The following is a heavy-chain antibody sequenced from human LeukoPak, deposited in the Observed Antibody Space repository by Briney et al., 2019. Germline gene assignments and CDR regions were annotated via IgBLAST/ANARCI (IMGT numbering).Heavy chain of an antibody. V-gene: IGHV3-74*01. Sequence: GGSLRLSCAASGFTFGSPWMHWVRQAPGKGLVWVSRINSDGSATAYADSVKGRFTISRDNAKNTLYLQMNSLRAEDTAVYYCARDAVDTANAVWGQGTTVTVSS. D-gene: IGHD5-18*01. CDR1: GFTFGSPW. CDR3: ARDAVDTANAV. CDR2: INSDGSAT. J-gene: IGHJ6*02.